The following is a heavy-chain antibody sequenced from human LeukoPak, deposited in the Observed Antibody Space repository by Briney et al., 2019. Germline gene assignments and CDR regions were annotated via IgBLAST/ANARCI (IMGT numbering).Heavy chain of an antibody. Sequence: GRSLRLSCVASGFTFSIFGMHWVRQAPGKGLEWVAVISYDGNEKYFGDSVKGRFTISRHNAKNSLYLQMNSLRAEDTAVYYCARVPAGVIGMKDAFDIWGQGTMVTVSS. D-gene: IGHD3-16*02. CDR1: GFTFSIFG. J-gene: IGHJ3*02. CDR2: ISYDGNEK. V-gene: IGHV3-30*03. CDR3: ARVPAGVIGMKDAFDI.